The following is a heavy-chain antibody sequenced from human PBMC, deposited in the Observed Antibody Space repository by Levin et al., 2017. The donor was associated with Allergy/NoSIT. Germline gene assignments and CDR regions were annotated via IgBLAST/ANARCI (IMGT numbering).Heavy chain of an antibody. CDR2: ISGSGGST. CDR1: GFTFSSYA. CDR3: AKDTSIFPYMLEPRPNWYFDL. Sequence: GGSLRLSCAASGFTFSSYAMSWVRQAPGKGLEWVSAISGSGGSTYYADSVKGRFTISRDNSKNTLYLQMNSLRAEDTAVYYCAKDTSIFPYMLEPRPNWYFDLWGRGTLVTVSS. J-gene: IGHJ2*01. D-gene: IGHD3-3*01. V-gene: IGHV3-23*01.